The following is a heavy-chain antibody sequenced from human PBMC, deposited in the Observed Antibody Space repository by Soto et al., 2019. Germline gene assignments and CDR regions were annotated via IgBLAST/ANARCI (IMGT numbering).Heavy chain of an antibody. CDR3: AREGLGITFGGVIVNAGAFDI. CDR1: GGTFRSYA. V-gene: IGHV1-69*13. Sequence: VKVSCKASGGTFRSYAISWVRQAPGQGLEWIGGIIPIFGTANYAQKFQGRVTITADASTRTAYMELSSLRSEDTAVYYCAREGLGITFGGVIVNAGAFDIWGQGTMVTVS. CDR2: IIPIFGTA. D-gene: IGHD3-16*02. J-gene: IGHJ3*02.